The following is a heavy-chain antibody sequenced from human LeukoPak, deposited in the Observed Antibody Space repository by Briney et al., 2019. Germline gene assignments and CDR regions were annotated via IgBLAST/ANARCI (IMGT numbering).Heavy chain of an antibody. CDR1: GGSISSGDYY. CDR3: ARGKSMTRAFDI. J-gene: IGHJ3*02. CDR2: IYYSGNT. D-gene: IGHD2-21*01. V-gene: IGHV4-30-4*08. Sequence: SEALSLTCTISGGSISSGDYYWSWIRQPPGKGLEWIGYIYYSGNTYHNPSLKSRVTISVDTSKNQFSLKLNSVTAADTAVYYCARGKSMTRAFDIWGQGTMVTVSS.